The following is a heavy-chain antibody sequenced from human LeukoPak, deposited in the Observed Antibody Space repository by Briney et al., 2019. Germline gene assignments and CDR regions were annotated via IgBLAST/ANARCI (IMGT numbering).Heavy chain of an antibody. J-gene: IGHJ6*03. V-gene: IGHV3-30*01. D-gene: IGHD3-10*01. CDR1: GFTFSRHV. Sequence: GGSLRLSCPASGFTFSRHVMHWVRQAPGKGLEWVASISYDGNNKFYADSVKGRFTISRDNSRNTLYLQMNSLRGEDAAVYSCARGGIPTGPYYYFYYMDVWGKGTAVAVSS. CDR2: ISYDGNNK. CDR3: ARGGIPTGPYYYFYYMDV.